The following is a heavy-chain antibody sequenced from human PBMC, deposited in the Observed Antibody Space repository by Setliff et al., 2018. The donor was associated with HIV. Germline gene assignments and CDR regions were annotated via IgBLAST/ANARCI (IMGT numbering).Heavy chain of an antibody. CDR2: INWNGAIT. J-gene: IGHJ4*02. Sequence: GGSLRLSCAASGFTFDDFGMTWVRQRPGKGLEWVSGINWNGAITHYADSVKGRFTISRDNAKNTLYLQITSLRSDDTAVYYCARQLSNSFDYWGQGTLVTVSS. V-gene: IGHV3-20*04. D-gene: IGHD1-1*01. CDR1: GFTFDDFG. CDR3: ARQLSNSFDY.